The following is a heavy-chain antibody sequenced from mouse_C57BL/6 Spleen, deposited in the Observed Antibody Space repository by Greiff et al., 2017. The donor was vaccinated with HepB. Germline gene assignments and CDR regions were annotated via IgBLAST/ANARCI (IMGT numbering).Heavy chain of an antibody. V-gene: IGHV1-52*01. Sequence: QVQLQQPGAELVRPGSSVKLSCKASGYTFTSYWMHWVKQRPIQGLEWIGNIDPSDSETHYTQKFKDKATLTVDKSSSTAYMQLSSLTSKDSAVYYCARSDSNYIFFDYWGQGTTLTVSS. CDR1: GYTFTSYW. CDR3: ARSDSNYIFFDY. D-gene: IGHD2-5*01. CDR2: IDPSDSET. J-gene: IGHJ2*01.